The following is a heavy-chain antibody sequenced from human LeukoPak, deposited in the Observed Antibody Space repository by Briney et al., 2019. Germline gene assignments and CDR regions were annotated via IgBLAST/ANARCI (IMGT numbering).Heavy chain of an antibody. D-gene: IGHD3-3*01. Sequence: GGSLRLSCAASGFTFSSYAMHWVRQAPGKGLEYVSAISSNGGSTYYANSVKGRFTISRDNSKNTLYLQMGSLRAEDMAVYYCARMTRLEWFRFISYFDYWGQGTLVTVSS. CDR3: ARMTRLEWFRFISYFDY. CDR2: ISSNGGST. V-gene: IGHV3-64*01. CDR1: GFTFSSYA. J-gene: IGHJ4*02.